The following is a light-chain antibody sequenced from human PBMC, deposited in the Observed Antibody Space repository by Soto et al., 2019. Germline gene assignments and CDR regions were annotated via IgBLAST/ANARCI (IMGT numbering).Light chain of an antibody. Sequence: QSVLTQPASVSGSPGQSITISCTGTSSDVGGYNYVSWYQQHPGKSLKLMIYDVSNRPSGVFNRFSGSKSGNTASLTISGLQAEDEADYYCSSYTTSSTYVFGTGTKVTVL. V-gene: IGLV2-14*01. J-gene: IGLJ1*01. CDR2: DVS. CDR1: SSDVGGYNY. CDR3: SSYTTSSTYV.